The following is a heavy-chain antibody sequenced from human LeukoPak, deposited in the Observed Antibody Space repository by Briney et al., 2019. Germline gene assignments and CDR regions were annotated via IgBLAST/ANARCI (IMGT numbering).Heavy chain of an antibody. J-gene: IGHJ6*02. V-gene: IGHV1-2*04. CDR2: INPNSGGT. Sequence: ASVKVSCKASGYTFTGYYMHWVRQAPGQGLEWMGWINPNSGGTNYAQKFQGWVTMTRGTSISTAYMELSRLRSDDTAVYYCARASSGWIYGMDVWGQGTTVTVSS. CDR1: GYTFTGYY. D-gene: IGHD6-19*01. CDR3: ARASSGWIYGMDV.